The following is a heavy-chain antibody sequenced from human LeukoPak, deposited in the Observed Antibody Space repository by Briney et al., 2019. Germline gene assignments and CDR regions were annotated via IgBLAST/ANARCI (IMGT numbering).Heavy chain of an antibody. CDR2: IGTAGDT. V-gene: IGHV3-13*01. Sequence: PGGSLRLSCAASGFTFSSYDMHWVRQATGKGLEWVSAIGTAGDTYYPGSVKGRFTISRENAKNTLYLQMNSLRAEDTAVYYCARDLFPYITMGAFDIWGQGTMVTVSS. J-gene: IGHJ3*02. CDR1: GFTFSSYD. CDR3: ARDLFPYITMGAFDI. D-gene: IGHD3-10*01.